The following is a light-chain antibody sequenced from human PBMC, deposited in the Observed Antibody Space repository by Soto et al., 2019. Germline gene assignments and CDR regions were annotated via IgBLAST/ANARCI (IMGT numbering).Light chain of an antibody. CDR1: SSDVGAYIY. J-gene: IGLJ2*01. Sequence: QSVLTQPASVSGSPGQSITISCGGTSSDVGAYIYVSWYQQYPGKAPKLIIYEVNNRPSGVSGRFSGSESGNTASLTISGLQAEDEADYYCTSFTGSSTLVFGGGTKVTVL. CDR3: TSFTGSSTLV. V-gene: IGLV2-14*03. CDR2: EVN.